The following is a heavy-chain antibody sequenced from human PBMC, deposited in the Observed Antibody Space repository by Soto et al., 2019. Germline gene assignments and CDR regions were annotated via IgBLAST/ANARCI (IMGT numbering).Heavy chain of an antibody. V-gene: IGHV3-33*01. D-gene: IGHD3-10*01. CDR1: GFTFSSYG. Sequence: QVQLVESGGGVVQPGRSLRLSCAASGFTFSSYGMQWVRQAPGKGLEWVTVIWYDGSSKYYVEFVKGRFTISRDNSKNTLYLQRNSLRVEYTAVYYCARSGSGSNYYHGVDVWGQGTTGIVSS. CDR2: IWYDGSSK. CDR3: ARSGSGSNYYHGVDV. J-gene: IGHJ6*02.